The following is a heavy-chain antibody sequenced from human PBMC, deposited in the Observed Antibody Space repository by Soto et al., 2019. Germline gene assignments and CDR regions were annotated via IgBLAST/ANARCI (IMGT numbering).Heavy chain of an antibody. CDR3: ASSPSMSGYWPGGMDV. D-gene: IGHD3-3*01. CDR1: GYTFTSYY. CDR2: MNPNSGNT. V-gene: IGHV1-8*01. Sequence: ASVKVSCKASGYTFTSYYISWVRQATGQGLEWMGWMNPNSGNTGYAQKFQGRVTMTRNTSISTAYMELSSLRSEDTAVYYCASSPSMSGYWPGGMDVWGQGTTVPVSS. J-gene: IGHJ6*02.